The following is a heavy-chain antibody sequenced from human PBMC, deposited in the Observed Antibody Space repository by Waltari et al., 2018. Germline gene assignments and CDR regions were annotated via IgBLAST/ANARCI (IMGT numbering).Heavy chain of an antibody. V-gene: IGHV3-30*18. CDR1: GFTFRSCG. CDR3: AKDHQWEVLLPIYQIDY. Sequence: QVQLVESGGGVVRPGRSLRLSCSAAGFTFRSCGLPCVRQIPGKGLEWLTFISFDGSDKYYADSVKGRFTIYKDNSRNTLYLQMNSLRPEDTAVYFCAKDHQWEVLLPIYQIDYWGRGTLVTVSS. J-gene: IGHJ4*02. CDR2: ISFDGSDK. D-gene: IGHD1-26*01.